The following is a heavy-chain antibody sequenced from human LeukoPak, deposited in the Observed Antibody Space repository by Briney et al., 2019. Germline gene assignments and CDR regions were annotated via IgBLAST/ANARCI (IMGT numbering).Heavy chain of an antibody. CDR3: AKGEWIQMDPVGMDV. CDR2: ISGSGGST. Sequence: GGSLRLCCAASGFTFSSYAMSWVRQAPGKGLEWVSAISGSGGSTYYADSVKGRFTISRDNSKNTLYLQMNSLRAEDTAVYYCAKGEWIQMDPVGMDVWGKGTTVTVSS. J-gene: IGHJ6*04. CDR1: GFTFSSYA. D-gene: IGHD5-18*01. V-gene: IGHV3-23*01.